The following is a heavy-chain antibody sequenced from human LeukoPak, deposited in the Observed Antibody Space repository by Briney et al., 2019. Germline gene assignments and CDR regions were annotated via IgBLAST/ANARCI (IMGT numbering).Heavy chain of an antibody. V-gene: IGHV1-2*02. D-gene: IGHD3-10*01. J-gene: IGHJ4*02. CDR3: ARDAISRGIIDY. Sequence: ASVKVSCKASGYSFTGYYVHWVRQAPGQGLEWMGWINPDSGGTNFAQKFQGRVTMTRDTSITTAYMELSRLTSDDTAVYYCARDAISRGIIDYRGQGTLVTVSS. CDR1: GYSFTGYY. CDR2: INPDSGGT.